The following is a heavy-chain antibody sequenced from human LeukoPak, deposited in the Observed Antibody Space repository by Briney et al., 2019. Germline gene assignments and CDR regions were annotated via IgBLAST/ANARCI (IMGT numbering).Heavy chain of an antibody. CDR2: ISWNSGSI. V-gene: IGHV3-9*01. Sequence: GGSLRLSCAASGFTFDDYAMHWVRQAPGKGLEWVSGISWNSGSIGYADSVKGRFTISRDNAKNSLFLQMNSLRAEDTAVYFCARGPPLFDPWGQGTLVTVSS. J-gene: IGHJ5*02. CDR3: ARGPPLFDP. CDR1: GFTFDDYA.